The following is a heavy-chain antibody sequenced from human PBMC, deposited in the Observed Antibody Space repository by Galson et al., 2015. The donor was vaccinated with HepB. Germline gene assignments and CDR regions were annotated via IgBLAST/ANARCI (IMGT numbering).Heavy chain of an antibody. Sequence: SLRLSCAASGFTFSGSAMHWVRQASGKGLEWVGRIRSKANSYATAYAASVKGRFTISRDDSKNTAYLQMNSLKTEDTAVYYCTTHIVVVPAAKAFDYWGQGTLVTVSS. V-gene: IGHV3-73*01. D-gene: IGHD2-2*01. CDR3: TTHIVVVPAAKAFDY. CDR2: IRSKANSYAT. CDR1: GFTFSGSA. J-gene: IGHJ4*02.